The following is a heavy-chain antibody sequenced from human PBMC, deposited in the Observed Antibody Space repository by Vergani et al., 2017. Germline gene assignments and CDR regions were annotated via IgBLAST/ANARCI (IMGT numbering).Heavy chain of an antibody. J-gene: IGHJ6*02. CDR3: ARSDGDSPRGRYYYYYYGMDV. V-gene: IGHV1-69*01. CDR2: IIPIFGTA. D-gene: IGHD2-21*02. Sequence: QVQLVQSGAEVKKPGSSVKVSCKASGGTFSSYAISWVRQAPGQGLEWMGGIIPIFGTANYAQKFQGRVTITADESTSTAYMELSSLRSEDTAVYYCARSDGDSPRGRYYYYYYGMDVWGQGTTVTVSS. CDR1: GGTFSSYA.